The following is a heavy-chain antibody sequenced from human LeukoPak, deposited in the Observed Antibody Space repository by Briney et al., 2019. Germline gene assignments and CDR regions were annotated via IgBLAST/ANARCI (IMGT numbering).Heavy chain of an antibody. Sequence: GASVKVSCKASGYTFTGYYMHWVRQAPGQGLEWMGWINPNSGGTNYAQKFQGRVTMTRDTSISTAYMELSRLRSDDTAVYYCARDRSGGSCLGTYYGMDVWGQGTTVTVSS. V-gene: IGHV1-2*02. D-gene: IGHD2-15*01. J-gene: IGHJ6*02. CDR2: INPNSGGT. CDR3: ARDRSGGSCLGTYYGMDV. CDR1: GYTFTGYY.